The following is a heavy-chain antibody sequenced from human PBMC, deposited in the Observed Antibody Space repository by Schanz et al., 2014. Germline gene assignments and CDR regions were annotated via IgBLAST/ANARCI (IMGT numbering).Heavy chain of an antibody. CDR2: IIPIFGIA. D-gene: IGHD6-13*01. CDR3: ASSGAGYSSSWDFDY. J-gene: IGHJ4*02. V-gene: IGHV1-69*04. Sequence: QVQLVQSGAEVKKPGASVRVSCKASGYAFTTYAISWVRQAPGQGLEWMGRIIPIFGIANYAQKFQGRVTITADKSTFTAYVDVSSLRSEDTAVYYCASSGAGYSSSWDFDYWGQGTLVTVSS. CDR1: GYAFTTYA.